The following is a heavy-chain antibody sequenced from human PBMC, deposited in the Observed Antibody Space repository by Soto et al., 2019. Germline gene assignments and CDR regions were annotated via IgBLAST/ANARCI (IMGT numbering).Heavy chain of an antibody. CDR3: ARVAPIYSGYDWGYFDY. CDR2: ISSSGSTI. V-gene: IGHV3-48*03. CDR1: GFTFRSYE. D-gene: IGHD5-12*01. J-gene: IGHJ4*02. Sequence: LRLSCAASGFTFRSYEMNWVRQAPGKGLEWVSYISSSGSTIYYADSVKGRFTISRDNAKNSLYLQMNSLRAEDTAVYYCARVAPIYSGYDWGYFDYWGQGTLVTVSS.